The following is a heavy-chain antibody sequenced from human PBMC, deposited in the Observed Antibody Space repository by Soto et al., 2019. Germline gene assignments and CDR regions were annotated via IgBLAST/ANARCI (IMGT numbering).Heavy chain of an antibody. CDR1: GGSISSVGHY. CDR3: ARESGGYDSSTRYGLDV. D-gene: IGHD6-25*01. CDR2: IYYSGST. Sequence: TLSLTCSVSGGSISSVGHYWTWIREQPGKGLEWIGYIYYSGSTDYNPSLKSRVTISVDRSKNQFSLNLSSVTAADTAIYYCARESGGYDSSTRYGLDVWGQGTTVTVSS. V-gene: IGHV4-31*03. J-gene: IGHJ6*02.